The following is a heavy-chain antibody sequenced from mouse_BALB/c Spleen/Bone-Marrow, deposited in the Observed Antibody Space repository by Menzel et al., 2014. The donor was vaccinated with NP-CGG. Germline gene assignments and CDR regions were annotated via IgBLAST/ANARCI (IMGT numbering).Heavy chain of an antibody. J-gene: IGHJ4*01. CDR2: SRNSANDYTT. Sequence: EVKVVESGGGLVQPGGSLRLSCATSGFTFSDFYMEWVRQPPGKGLEWIAASRNSANDYTTEYSAPVKGRFIVSRDTSQSILYLQMNALRAEDTAIYYCARNPRWLLAMDNWGQGTSVTVSS. V-gene: IGHV7-1*02. CDR1: GFTFSDFY. CDR3: ARNPRWLLAMDN. D-gene: IGHD2-3*01.